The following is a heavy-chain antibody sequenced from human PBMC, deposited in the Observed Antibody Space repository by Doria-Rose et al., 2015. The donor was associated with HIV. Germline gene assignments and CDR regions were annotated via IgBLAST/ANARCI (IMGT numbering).Heavy chain of an antibody. Sequence: VRQPPGKGLEWIGTVYYSGSAHSDPSLRSRVTVSVDTSKNHFSLILTSVTAADTAVYYCARGTHYYDTSGLYYFDSWGQGTLVTVSS. V-gene: IGHV4-39*02. CDR3: ARGTHYYDTSGLYYFDS. J-gene: IGHJ4*02. CDR2: VYYSGSA. D-gene: IGHD3-22*01.